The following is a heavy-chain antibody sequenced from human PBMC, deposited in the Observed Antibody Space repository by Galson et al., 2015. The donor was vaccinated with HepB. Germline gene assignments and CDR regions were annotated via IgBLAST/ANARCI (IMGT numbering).Heavy chain of an antibody. D-gene: IGHD5-24*01. V-gene: IGHV3-30-3*01. CDR3: ARAQKWLSR. CDR2: ISYDGSNK. Sequence: SLRLSCAASGFTFSSYAMHWVRQAPGKGLEWVAVISYDGSNKYYADSVKGRFTISRDNSKNTLYLQMNSLRAEDTAVYYCARAQKWLSRWGQGTLVTVSS. J-gene: IGHJ4*02. CDR1: GFTFSSYA.